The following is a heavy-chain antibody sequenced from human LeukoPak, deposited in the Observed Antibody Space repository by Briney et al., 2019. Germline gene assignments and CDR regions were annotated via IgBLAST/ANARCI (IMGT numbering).Heavy chain of an antibody. CDR1: GYTFTGYY. CDR2: INPNSGGT. CDR3: ARDRGCSYGYSLDY. Sequence: ASVKVSCKASGYTFTGYYMHWVRQAPGQGLEWMGWINPNSGGTNYAQKFQGRVTMTRDTSISTAYMELSRLRSDDTAVYYCARDRGCSYGYSLDYWGQGTLVTVSS. D-gene: IGHD5-18*01. V-gene: IGHV1-2*02. J-gene: IGHJ4*02.